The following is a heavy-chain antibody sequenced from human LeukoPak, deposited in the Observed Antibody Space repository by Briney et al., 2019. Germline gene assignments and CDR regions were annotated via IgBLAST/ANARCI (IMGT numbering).Heavy chain of an antibody. J-gene: IGHJ5*02. CDR2: IYYSGST. CDR3: ERRKVVAGKRYRFDP. CDR1: GGSISSYY. V-gene: IGHV4-59*01. D-gene: IGHD6-19*01. Sequence: SETLCLSRTASGGSISSYYWRWMRQPPGKGLEWIGYIYYSGSTNYNPSLKSRVTISVDTSKNQFSLKLSSVTAADTAVYYCERRKVVAGKRYRFDPSAQGTMVTVSS.